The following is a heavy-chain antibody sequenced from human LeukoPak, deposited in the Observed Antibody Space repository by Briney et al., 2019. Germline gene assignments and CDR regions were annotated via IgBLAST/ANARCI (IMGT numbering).Heavy chain of an antibody. Sequence: PGGSLRLSCEASGFTFTTYSMTWVRQAPGKGLEWVSIISSGSSAIFSADALKGRFTISRDDAKNLLYLDMNSLRAEDTAVYYCARGHPQGDNSWGQGTLVTVSS. CDR3: ARGHPQGDNS. CDR2: ISSGSSAI. J-gene: IGHJ4*02. V-gene: IGHV3-21*01. D-gene: IGHD3-16*01. CDR1: GFTFTTYS.